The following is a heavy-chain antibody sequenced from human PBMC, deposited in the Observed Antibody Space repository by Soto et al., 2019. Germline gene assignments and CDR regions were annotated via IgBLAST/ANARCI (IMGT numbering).Heavy chain of an antibody. J-gene: IGHJ3*02. V-gene: IGHV1-2*02. D-gene: IGHD3-3*01. Sequence: QLHLVQSGAVVKKPGASVTVSCSASGYPVTAYYMHWVRQAPGRGLEWMGGINPATGAAKYTQTFPGRVTMNRETSTSTVFMELSGLTSGDTAVFYCARGGGVGVAGSAAFDMWGQGTLVTVSS. CDR1: GYPVTAYY. CDR2: INPATGAA. CDR3: ARGGGVGVAGSAAFDM.